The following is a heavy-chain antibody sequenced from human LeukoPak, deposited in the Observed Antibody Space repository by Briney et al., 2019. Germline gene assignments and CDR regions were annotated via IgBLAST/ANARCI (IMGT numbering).Heavy chain of an antibody. CDR3: ARLRKRELWLLIQGGREDGMDV. CDR1: GGSISSSSYY. J-gene: IGHJ6*02. Sequence: SETLSLTCTVSGGSISSSSYYWGWIRQPPGKGLEWIGSIYYSGSTYYNPSLKSRVTISVDTSKNQFSLKLSSVTAADTAVYYCARLRKRELWLLIQGGREDGMDVWGQGTTVTVSS. CDR2: IYYSGST. D-gene: IGHD5-18*01. V-gene: IGHV4-39*01.